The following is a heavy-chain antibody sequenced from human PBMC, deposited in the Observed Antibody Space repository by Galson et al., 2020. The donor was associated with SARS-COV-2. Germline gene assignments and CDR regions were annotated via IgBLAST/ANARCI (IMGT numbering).Heavy chain of an antibody. CDR1: GYTLTELS. V-gene: IGHV1-24*01. CDR2: FDPEDGET. D-gene: IGHD3-3*01. CDR3: ATGPPITILENWFDP. J-gene: IGHJ5*02. Sequence: ASVNVSCKVSGYTLTELSMHWVRQAPGKGLEWMGGFDPEDGETIYAQKFQGRVTMTEDTSKDPAYMELSSLRSEDTAVYYCATGPPITILENWFDPWGQGTLVTVSS.